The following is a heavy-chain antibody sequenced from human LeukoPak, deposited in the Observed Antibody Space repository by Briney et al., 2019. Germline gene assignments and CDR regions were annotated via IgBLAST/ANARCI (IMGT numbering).Heavy chain of an antibody. Sequence: SETLSLTCAVYGGSFSGYYWSWIRQPPGKGLEWIGEINHSGSTNYNPSLKSRVTISVDTSKNQFSLKLSSVTAADTAVYYCARHRPYDSSGTFPWGQGTLVTVSS. CDR1: GGSFSGYY. CDR2: INHSGST. J-gene: IGHJ5*02. V-gene: IGHV4-34*01. D-gene: IGHD3-22*01. CDR3: ARHRPYDSSGTFP.